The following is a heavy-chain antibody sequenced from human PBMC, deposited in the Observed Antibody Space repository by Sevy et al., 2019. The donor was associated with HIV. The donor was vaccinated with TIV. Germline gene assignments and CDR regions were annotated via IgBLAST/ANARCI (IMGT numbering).Heavy chain of an antibody. J-gene: IGHJ6*02. CDR2: ISAYNGNT. CDR1: GYTFTSYG. Sequence: ASVKVSCKASGYTFTSYGISWVRQAPGQGLEWMGWISAYNGNTNYAQKLQGRVTMTTDTSTSTAYMELRSLRSDDTAVYYCAGSIVVVPAASIGMDVWGHGTTVTVSS. CDR3: AGSIVVVPAASIGMDV. D-gene: IGHD2-2*01. V-gene: IGHV1-18*01.